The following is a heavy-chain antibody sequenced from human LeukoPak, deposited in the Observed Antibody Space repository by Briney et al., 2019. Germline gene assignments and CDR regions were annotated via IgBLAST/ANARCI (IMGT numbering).Heavy chain of an antibody. CDR3: ARDQSVRLLQTSSTYFKHVFAI. V-gene: IGHV1-18*01. CDR2: ISAYNGNT. D-gene: IGHD6-13*01. Sequence: ASVKVSCKASGYTFTSYGISWVRQAPGLGLEWMGWISAYNGNTNYAQKVQGRVTTTTDTSTSTAYMELRSLRFDDTAVYYCARDQSVRLLQTSSTYFKHVFAIWGQGSMVTVSS. CDR1: GYTFTSYG. J-gene: IGHJ3*02.